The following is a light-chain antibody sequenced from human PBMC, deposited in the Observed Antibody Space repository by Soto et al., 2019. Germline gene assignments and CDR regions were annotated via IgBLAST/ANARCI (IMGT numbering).Light chain of an antibody. CDR2: DVS. CDR1: SSDVGGYDH. J-gene: IGLJ2*01. Sequence: QSALTQPPSASGSPEQSVTISCTGTSSDVGGYDHVSWYQQHPGKAPKLMIYDVSKRPSGVPDRFSGSKSGNSASLTVSGLQAEDEADYYCSSYAGNNNLIFGGGTKLTVL. CDR3: SSYAGNNNLI. V-gene: IGLV2-8*01.